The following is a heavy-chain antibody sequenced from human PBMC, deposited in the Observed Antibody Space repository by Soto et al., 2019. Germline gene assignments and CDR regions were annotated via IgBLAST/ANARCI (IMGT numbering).Heavy chain of an antibody. CDR3: ARDTFGGAYDFWH. Sequence: EVQLVESGGGLVQPGGSLRLSCAVSGFTVSNFYMTWVRQAPGKGLEWVSVISSGGSTYYADSVKGRFTISRDSSKNTLFLEMNSLRAGDTAVYYCARDTFGGAYDFWHGGQGTLVTVSS. CDR1: GFTVSNFY. D-gene: IGHD3-3*01. J-gene: IGHJ4*02. CDR2: ISSGGST. V-gene: IGHV3-66*01.